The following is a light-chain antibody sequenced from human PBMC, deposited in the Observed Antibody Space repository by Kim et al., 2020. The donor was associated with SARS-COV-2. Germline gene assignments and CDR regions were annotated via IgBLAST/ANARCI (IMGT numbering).Light chain of an antibody. CDR3: QQYHDYWT. J-gene: IGKJ1*01. CDR2: EAS. Sequence: DIQMTQSPSTLSASVGDRVTITCRASQSINRWMAWYQHKPGKAPKLLIYEASNLESGVPSRFSGSGSGTEFTLTISGLQPDDFATYFCQQYHDYWTFAPGTKVEIK. CDR1: QSINRW. V-gene: IGKV1-5*01.